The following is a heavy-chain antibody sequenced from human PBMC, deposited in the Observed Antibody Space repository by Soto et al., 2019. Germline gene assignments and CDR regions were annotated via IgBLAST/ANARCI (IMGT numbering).Heavy chain of an antibody. CDR3: ARHRHPRGTVGATSPLDP. CDR2: HYSGGST. J-gene: IGHJ5*02. Sequence: DVHLVESGGGLVQPGGSLRLSCAISGFSVSSNYLSWVRQAPGKRLEWVSVHYSGGSTYYADSVQGRFTISRDKANNTLYLQMRRVRAEDTAVYFCARHRHPRGTVGATSPLDPWGQGTQVTVSS. CDR1: GFSVSSNY. D-gene: IGHD1-26*01. V-gene: IGHV3-53*01.